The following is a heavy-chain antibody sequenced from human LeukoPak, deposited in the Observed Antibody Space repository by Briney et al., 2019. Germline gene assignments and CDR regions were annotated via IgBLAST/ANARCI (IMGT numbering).Heavy chain of an antibody. CDR1: GYTFTGYY. V-gene: IGHV1-2*02. CDR3: AREGDCSSTSCHFDY. Sequence: PSASVKVSCTASGYTFTGYYMHWVRQAPGQGLEWMGWINPNSGDTNYAQKFQGRVTMTRDTSISTAFMELSSLRSDDTAVYYCAREGDCSSTSCHFDYWGQGTLVTVTS. CDR2: INPNSGDT. J-gene: IGHJ4*02. D-gene: IGHD2-2*01.